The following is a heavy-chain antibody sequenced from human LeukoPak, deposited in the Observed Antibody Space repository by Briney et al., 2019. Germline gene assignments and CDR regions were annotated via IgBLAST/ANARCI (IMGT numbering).Heavy chain of an antibody. CDR1: GFTFSDYY. CDR3: AREPATTGSSFDY. Sequence: SGGSLRLSCAASGFTFSDYYMSWIRQAPGKGLEWVSYISSSGSTIYYADSVKGRFTISRDNAKNSLYLQMNSLRAEDTAVYYRAREPATTGSSFDYWGQGTLVTVSS. CDR2: ISSSGSTI. V-gene: IGHV3-11*04. D-gene: IGHD1-1*01. J-gene: IGHJ4*02.